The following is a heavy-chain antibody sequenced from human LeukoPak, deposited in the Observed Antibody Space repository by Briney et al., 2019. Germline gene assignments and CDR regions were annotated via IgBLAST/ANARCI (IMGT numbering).Heavy chain of an antibody. CDR2: INQDGSEK. J-gene: IGHJ4*02. Sequence: GGSLRLSCAASGFTFSSYGMSWVRQAPGKGLERVATINQDGSEKYSVDAVKGRFTISRDNAKNSLYVQMNSLRAEDTAVYYCAREYYSDSSGSDYWGQGTLVTVSS. CDR1: GFTFSSYG. CDR3: AREYYSDSSGSDY. V-gene: IGHV3-7*03. D-gene: IGHD3-22*01.